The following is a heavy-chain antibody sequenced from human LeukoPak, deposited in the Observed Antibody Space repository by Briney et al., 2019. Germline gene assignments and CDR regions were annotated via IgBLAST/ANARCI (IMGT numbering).Heavy chain of an antibody. J-gene: IGHJ4*02. CDR1: GYTFTSYG. D-gene: IGHD5-18*01. CDR3: ARVKDTAMDPDFDY. Sequence: ASVKVSCKASGYTFTSYGISWVRQAPGQGLEWMGWISAYNGNTNYAQKLQGRVTMTTDTSTSTAYMELRSLRSDDTAVYYCARVKDTAMDPDFDYWGQGTLVTVSS. CDR2: ISAYNGNT. V-gene: IGHV1-18*01.